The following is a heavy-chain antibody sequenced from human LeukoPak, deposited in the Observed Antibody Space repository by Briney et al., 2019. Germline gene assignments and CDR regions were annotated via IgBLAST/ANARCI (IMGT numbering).Heavy chain of an antibody. CDR3: ARGFSSSDAFDI. CDR1: GYTFTSYA. V-gene: IGHV1-3*01. D-gene: IGHD6-13*01. J-gene: IGHJ3*02. CDR2: INAGNGNT. Sequence: GASVKVSCKASGYTFTSYAMHWVRQSPGQRLEWMGWINAGNGNTKYSQKFQGRVTITRDTSASTAYMELSSLRSEDTAVYYCARGFSSSDAFDIWGQGTMVTVSS.